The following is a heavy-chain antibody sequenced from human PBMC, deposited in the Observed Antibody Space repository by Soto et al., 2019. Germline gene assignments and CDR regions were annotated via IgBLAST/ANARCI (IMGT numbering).Heavy chain of an antibody. V-gene: IGHV1-69*01. J-gene: IGHJ6*02. CDR1: GGTFSSYA. CDR2: IIPIFGTA. D-gene: IGHD2-15*01. Sequence: QVQLVQSGAEVKKPGSSVKVSCKAPGGTFSSYAISWVRQAPGQGLEWMGGIIPIFGTAKYAQKFHGRVTITAEESTSPGYMELRSLRSEDTAVYYCARSRGGSSSLDIYYYYYYGMDVWGQGTTVTGSS. CDR3: ARSRGGSSSLDIYYYYYYGMDV.